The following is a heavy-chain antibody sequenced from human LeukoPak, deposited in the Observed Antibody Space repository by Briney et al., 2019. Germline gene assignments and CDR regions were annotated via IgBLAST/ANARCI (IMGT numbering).Heavy chain of an antibody. V-gene: IGHV1-2*02. Sequence: ASVKVSCKASGYTFTGYYMHWVRQAPGQGLEWMGWINPNSGDTNYAQKFQGRVTMTRDTSMSTAYMELRRLRSDDTAVYYCASSEAVSSGYYTFDYWGQGTLVTVSS. D-gene: IGHD3-22*01. J-gene: IGHJ4*02. CDR2: INPNSGDT. CDR1: GYTFTGYY. CDR3: ASSEAVSSGYYTFDY.